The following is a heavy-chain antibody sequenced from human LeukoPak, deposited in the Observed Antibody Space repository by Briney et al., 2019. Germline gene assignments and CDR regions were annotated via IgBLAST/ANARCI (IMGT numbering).Heavy chain of an antibody. D-gene: IGHD3-16*01. J-gene: IGHJ4*02. Sequence: ASVKVSCKASGYTFTSYYMHWLRQAPGQRREWMGIINPSGGSTSYAQKLQGRVTMTTDTSTSTAYMELRSLRSDDTAVYYCARRGSARHFDYWGQGTLVTVSS. CDR3: ARRGSARHFDY. CDR1: GYTFTSYY. CDR2: INPSGGST. V-gene: IGHV1-46*01.